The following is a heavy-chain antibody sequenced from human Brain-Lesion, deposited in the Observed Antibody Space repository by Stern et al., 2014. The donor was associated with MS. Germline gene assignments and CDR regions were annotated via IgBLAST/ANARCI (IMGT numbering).Heavy chain of an antibody. CDR1: GYTFTGYY. CDR3: ATYYYDSTGYNDF. J-gene: IGHJ4*02. Sequence: QLVQSGAEVKKPGASVKVSCKASGYTFTGYYMHWVRQAPGQGLEWMGWINPKSGGTNYAPKFQGRVPMTRDTSINTAYMELSRLRSDDTAVYYCATYYYDSTGYNDFWGQGTLVTVSS. V-gene: IGHV1-2*02. D-gene: IGHD3-22*01. CDR2: INPKSGGT.